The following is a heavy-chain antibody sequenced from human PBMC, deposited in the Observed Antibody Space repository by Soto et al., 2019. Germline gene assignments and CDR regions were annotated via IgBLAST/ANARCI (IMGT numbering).Heavy chain of an antibody. Sequence: PSETLSLTCAVYGGSFSGYYWSWIRQPPGKGPEWIGEINHSGSTNYNPSLKSRVTISVDTSKNQFSLKLSSVTAADTAVYYCARMNYYDTSGYPFDYWGQGMMVTVSS. CDR1: GGSFSGYY. J-gene: IGHJ4*02. V-gene: IGHV4-34*01. CDR2: INHSGST. CDR3: ARMNYYDTSGYPFDY. D-gene: IGHD3-22*01.